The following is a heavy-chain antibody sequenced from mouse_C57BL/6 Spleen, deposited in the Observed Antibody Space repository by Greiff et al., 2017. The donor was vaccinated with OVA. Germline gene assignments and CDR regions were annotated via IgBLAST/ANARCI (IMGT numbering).Heavy chain of an antibody. V-gene: IGHV5-4*03. CDR3: ARAYYSNYAAMDY. CDR1: GFTFSSYA. CDR2: ISDGGSYT. Sequence: EVKLMESGGGLVKPGGSLKLSCAASGFTFSSYAMSWVRQTPEKRLEWVATISDGGSYTYYPDNVKGRFTISRDNAKNNLYLQMSQLKSEDTAMYYCARAYYSNYAAMDYWGQGTSVTVSS. J-gene: IGHJ4*01. D-gene: IGHD2-5*01.